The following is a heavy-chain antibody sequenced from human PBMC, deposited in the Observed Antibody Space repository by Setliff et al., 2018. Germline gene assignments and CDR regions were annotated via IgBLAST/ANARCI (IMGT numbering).Heavy chain of an antibody. CDR3: AREWGSSSWSSPRYYYYGMDV. CDR2: IYYSGST. Sequence: NPSETLSLTCTVSGGSISSGSYYWSWIRQPPGKGLEWIAYIYYSGSTNYNPSLKSRVTISVDTSKNQFSLKLSSVTAADTAVYYCAREWGSSSWSSPRYYYYGMDVWGQGTTVTVSS. CDR1: GGSISSGSYY. V-gene: IGHV4-61*01. J-gene: IGHJ6*02. D-gene: IGHD6-13*01.